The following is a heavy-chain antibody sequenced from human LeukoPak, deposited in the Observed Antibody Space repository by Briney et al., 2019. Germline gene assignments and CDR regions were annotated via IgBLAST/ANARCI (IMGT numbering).Heavy chain of an antibody. J-gene: IGHJ5*02. CDR1: GYTFTSYA. V-gene: IGHV1-3*01. D-gene: IGHD2-2*01. CDR2: INAGNGNT. CDR3: ARAPRGNSGYCSSSSCTDHRYNWFDP. Sequence: AGESLKISCKASGYTFTSYAMHWVRQAPGQRLEWMGWINAGNGNTKYSQKFQGRVTITRDTSASTAYMEVSSLRSVDTAVYFCARAPRGNSGYCSSSSCTDHRYNWFDPWGQETLVTVSS.